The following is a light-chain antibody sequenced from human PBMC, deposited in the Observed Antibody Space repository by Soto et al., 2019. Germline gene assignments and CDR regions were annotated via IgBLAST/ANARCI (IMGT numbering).Light chain of an antibody. CDR2: AAS. V-gene: IGKV1-39*01. CDR3: QQSYSTPT. J-gene: IGKJ4*01. CDR1: QSISSY. Sequence: DLQMTPSPSSLSASVGDRVTITCRASQSISSYLNWYQQKPGKAPKLLIYAASSLQSGVPSRFSGSGSGTDFTLTISSLQPEDFATYYCQQSYSTPTFGGGTKVEIK.